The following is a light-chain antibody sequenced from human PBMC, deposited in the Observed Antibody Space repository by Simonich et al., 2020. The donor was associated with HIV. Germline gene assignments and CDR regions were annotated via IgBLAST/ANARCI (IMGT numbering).Light chain of an antibody. CDR2: KDS. CDR3: YSAADNNLGV. Sequence: SYELTQPSSVSVSPGQTARITCSADVQAKKYVRWFQQKPGQAPVLVIYKDSERPSGIPERFSGSSSGTTVTLTISGAQDEDEADYYCYSAADNNLGVFGGGTKLTVL. V-gene: IGLV3-27*01. J-gene: IGLJ3*02. CDR1: VQAKKY.